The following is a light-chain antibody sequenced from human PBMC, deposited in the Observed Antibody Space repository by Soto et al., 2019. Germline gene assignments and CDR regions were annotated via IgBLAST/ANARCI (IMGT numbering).Light chain of an antibody. Sequence: DIQMTQSPSSLSASVGERVTITCRESQGISNYLAWYQQKPGKVPKLLIYAASTLQSGVPSRFSGSGSGTDFTLSISRLEPEDFAVYYCQQYGVSPTFGGGTKVDIK. CDR3: QQYGVSPT. CDR2: AAS. CDR1: QGISNY. V-gene: IGKV1-27*01. J-gene: IGKJ4*01.